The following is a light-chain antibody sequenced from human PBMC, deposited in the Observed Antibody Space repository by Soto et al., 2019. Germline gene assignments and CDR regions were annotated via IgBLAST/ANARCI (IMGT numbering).Light chain of an antibody. Sequence: EIVMTHSPTTLSVSPGSRSNLSCRASQSVSSNLAWYQQKPGQAPRLLIYGASTRATGIPARLSGSGSGTEFTLTISSMQSEDFAVYYCQQYNNWWTFGQGTKVDIK. J-gene: IGKJ1*01. CDR3: QQYNNWWT. V-gene: IGKV3-15*01. CDR1: QSVSSN. CDR2: GAS.